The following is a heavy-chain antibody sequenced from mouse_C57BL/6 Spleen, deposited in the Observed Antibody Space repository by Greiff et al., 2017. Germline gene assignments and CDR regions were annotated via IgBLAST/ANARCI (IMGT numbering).Heavy chain of an antibody. Sequence: EVKLEESGPGLVKPSQSLSLTCSVTGYSITSGYYWNWIRQFPGNKLEWMGYISYDGSNNYNPSLKNRISITRDTSKNQFFLKLNSVTTEDTATYSSARETELEGFFAYWGQGTLVTVSA. D-gene: IGHD4-1*01. J-gene: IGHJ3*01. V-gene: IGHV3-6*01. CDR2: ISYDGSN. CDR3: ARETELEGFFAY. CDR1: GYSITSGYY.